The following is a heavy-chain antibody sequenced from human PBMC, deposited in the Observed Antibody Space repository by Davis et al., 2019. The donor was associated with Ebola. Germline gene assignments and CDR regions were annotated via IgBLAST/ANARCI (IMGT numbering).Heavy chain of an antibody. Sequence: ASVKVSCKASGSFIDYSVHWIRQAPGQGPEWLGWISLNSGSTKYSHKFQGRVTMTRDTSINTAHMELSGLRSDDTAVYYCARDDKVMHFDYWGQGTLVTVSS. CDR3: ARDDKVMHFDY. V-gene: IGHV1-2*02. CDR1: GSFIDYS. D-gene: IGHD3-22*01. CDR2: ISLNSGST. J-gene: IGHJ4*02.